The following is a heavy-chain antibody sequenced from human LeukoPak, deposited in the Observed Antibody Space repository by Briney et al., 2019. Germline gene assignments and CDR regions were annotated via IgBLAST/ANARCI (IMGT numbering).Heavy chain of an antibody. J-gene: IGHJ4*02. D-gene: IGHD1-1*01. CDR2: IYYSGST. CDR1: GGSFSGYY. CDR3: ARVGYEPRFDY. Sequence: PSETLSLTCAVYGGSFSGYYWSWIRQPPGKGLEWIGYIYYSGSTNYNPSLKSRVTISVDTSKNQFSLKLSSVTAADTAVYYCARVGYEPRFDYWGQGTLVAVSS. V-gene: IGHV4-59*01.